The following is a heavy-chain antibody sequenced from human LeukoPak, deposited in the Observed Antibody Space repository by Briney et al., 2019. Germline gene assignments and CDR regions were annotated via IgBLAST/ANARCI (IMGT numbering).Heavy chain of an antibody. Sequence: SETLSLTCAVSGYSISSGYYWGWIRQPLGKGLEWIGSLYHSGSLYHSGPIYYNPSLKSRVTMSIDTSKNHFSLKLSSVTAADTAVYYCARPLYYYDSSGFGAFDIWGQGTMVTVSS. J-gene: IGHJ3*02. V-gene: IGHV4-28*05. CDR1: GYSISSGYY. CDR3: ARPLYYYDSSGFGAFDI. D-gene: IGHD3-22*01. CDR2: LYHSGSLYHSGPI.